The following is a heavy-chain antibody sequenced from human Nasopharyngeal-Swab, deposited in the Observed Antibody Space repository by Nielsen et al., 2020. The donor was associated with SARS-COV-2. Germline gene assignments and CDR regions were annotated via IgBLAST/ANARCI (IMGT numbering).Heavy chain of an antibody. J-gene: IGHJ5*02. V-gene: IGHV4-34*01. D-gene: IGHD3-10*01. CDR2: INHSGST. CDR3: ARHVNYYGSGSYLGWFDP. Sequence: WIRQPPGKGLEWIGEINHSGSTNYNPSLKSRVTISVDTSKNQFSLKLSSVTAADTAVYYCARHVNYYGSGSYLGWFDPWGQGTLVTVSS.